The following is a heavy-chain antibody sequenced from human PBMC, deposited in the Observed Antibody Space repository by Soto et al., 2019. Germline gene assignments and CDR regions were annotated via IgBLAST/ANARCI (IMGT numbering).Heavy chain of an antibody. J-gene: IGHJ4*02. V-gene: IGHV3-11*06. Sequence: XGSLRLSCAASGVTFSGYYMSWIRQAPGKGLEWVSYISSSGSYTNYADSVKGRFTISRDNAKNSLYLQMNSLRAEDTAVYYCARTRSGPDDYWGQGTLVTVSS. CDR1: GVTFSGYY. CDR2: ISSSGSYT. CDR3: ARTRSGPDDY. D-gene: IGHD3-10*01.